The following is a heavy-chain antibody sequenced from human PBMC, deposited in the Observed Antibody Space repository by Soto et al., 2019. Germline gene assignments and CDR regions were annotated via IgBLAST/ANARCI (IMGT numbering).Heavy chain of an antibody. Sequence: PGGSLRLSCAASGFTFSSYSISWVRQAPWKGLEWVSAISGSGVSTYYADSVKGRFTISRDNSKNTLYLQMKSLRAEDTAVYYFSKAYGRSPLEPTSYAKRPDYWGQGTLVTVSS. J-gene: IGHJ4*02. CDR3: SKAYGRSPLEPTSYAKRPDY. V-gene: IGHV3-23*01. D-gene: IGHD1-1*01. CDR1: GFTFSSYS. CDR2: ISGSGVST.